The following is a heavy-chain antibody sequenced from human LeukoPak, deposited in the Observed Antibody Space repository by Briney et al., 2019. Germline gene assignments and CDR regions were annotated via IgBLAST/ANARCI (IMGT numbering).Heavy chain of an antibody. Sequence: GGSLRLSCAASGFTFSSYSMNWVRQAPGKGLEWVSYISSSSSTMYYADSVKGRFTISRDNAKNSLYLQMNSLRAEDTAVYHCAMSSGWPDYWGQGSLVTVSS. J-gene: IGHJ4*02. D-gene: IGHD6-19*01. CDR2: ISSSSSTM. CDR3: AMSSGWPDY. V-gene: IGHV3-48*01. CDR1: GFTFSSYS.